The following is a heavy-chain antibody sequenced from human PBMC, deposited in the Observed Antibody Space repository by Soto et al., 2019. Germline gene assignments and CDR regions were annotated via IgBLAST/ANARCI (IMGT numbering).Heavy chain of an antibody. CDR2: IYYSGST. CDR1: GGSISRGGYY. Sequence: SETRCLTCTFSGGSISRGGYYGSWIRQHPGKGLEWIGYIYYSGSTYYDPSLKSRVTISVDTSKNQFSLKLSSVTAADTAVYYCARAFGSGSYYTVDYWGKGTLVTVAS. CDR3: ARAFGSGSYYTVDY. J-gene: IGHJ4*02. V-gene: IGHV4-31*03. D-gene: IGHD3-10*01.